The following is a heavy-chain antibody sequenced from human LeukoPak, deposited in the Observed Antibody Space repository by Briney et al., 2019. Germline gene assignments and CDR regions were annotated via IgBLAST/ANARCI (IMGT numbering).Heavy chain of an antibody. CDR3: AGGGVTTPTPYYYHGMDV. CDR1: GFTFSSYW. V-gene: IGHV3-74*01. CDR2: INNDGTTT. Sequence: GGSLRLSCAASGFTFSSYWMHWVRQAPGKGLVWVSRINNDGTTTVYADSVRGRFTISRDNAKNTLYLQMNSLRAEDTAVYYCAGGGVTTPTPYYYHGMDVWGQGTTVTVSS. J-gene: IGHJ6*02. D-gene: IGHD3-16*01.